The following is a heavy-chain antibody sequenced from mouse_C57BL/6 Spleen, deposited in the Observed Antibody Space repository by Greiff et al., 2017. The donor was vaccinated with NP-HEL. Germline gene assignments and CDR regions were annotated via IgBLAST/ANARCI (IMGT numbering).Heavy chain of an antibody. D-gene: IGHD4-1*02. CDR1: GYTFTSYW. Sequence: QVQLQQPGAELVKPGASVKLSCKASGYTFTSYWMQWVKQRPGQGLEWIGEIDPSDSYTNYNQKFKGKATLTVDTSSSTAYMQLSSLTSEDSAVYYSARGRQLGRDYWGQGTTLTVSS. J-gene: IGHJ2*01. V-gene: IGHV1-50*01. CDR2: IDPSDSYT. CDR3: ARGRQLGRDY.